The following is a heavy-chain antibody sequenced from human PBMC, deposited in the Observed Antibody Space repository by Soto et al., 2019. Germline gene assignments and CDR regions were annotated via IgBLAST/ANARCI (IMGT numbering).Heavy chain of an antibody. D-gene: IGHD3-22*01. CDR1: GGTFSSYA. J-gene: IGHJ3*02. CDR3: AREHSEYYYDSSGYSLGAFDI. Sequence: SVKVSCKASGGTFSSYAISWVRQSPGQGLEWMGGIIPIFGTANYAQKFQGRVTITADKSTSTAYMELSSLRSEDTAVYYCAREHSEYYYDSSGYSLGAFDIWGQGTMVTVSS. CDR2: IIPIFGTA. V-gene: IGHV1-69*06.